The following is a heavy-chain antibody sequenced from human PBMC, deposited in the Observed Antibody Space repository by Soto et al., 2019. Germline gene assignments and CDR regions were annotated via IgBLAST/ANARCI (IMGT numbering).Heavy chain of an antibody. CDR1: GGSISSGCYY. J-gene: IGHJ6*02. V-gene: IGHV4-31*03. CDR2: IYYSGST. D-gene: IGHD2-2*02. Sequence: ILSLPCTVCGGSISSGCYYWSWIRQHPGKGLEWIGYIYYSGSTYYNPSLKSRVTISVDTSKNQFSLKLSSVTAADTAVYYCAREPVVVPDAILGGGYYGMDVWGQGTTVTVSS. CDR3: AREPVVVPDAILGGGYYGMDV.